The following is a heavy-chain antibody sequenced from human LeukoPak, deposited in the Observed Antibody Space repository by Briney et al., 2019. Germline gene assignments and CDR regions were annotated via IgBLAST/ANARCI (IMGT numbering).Heavy chain of an antibody. D-gene: IGHD2-2*01. Sequence: GESLKISCKGSGYSFTSYWIGWVRQMPGKGLEWIGIIYPGDSDTRYSPSFQGQVTISADKSISTAYLQWSSLKASDTAMYYCARGMGLEPAAIFFDYWGQGTLVTVSS. V-gene: IGHV5-51*01. CDR3: ARGMGLEPAAIFFDY. CDR1: GYSFTSYW. J-gene: IGHJ4*02. CDR2: IYPGDSDT.